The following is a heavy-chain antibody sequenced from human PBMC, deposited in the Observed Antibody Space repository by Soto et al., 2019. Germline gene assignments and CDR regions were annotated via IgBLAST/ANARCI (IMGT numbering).Heavy chain of an antibody. V-gene: IGHV1-8*01. Sequence: ASVKVSCKTSGYTFTSDDINWVRQATGQGLGWMGWMNPNSGNTGYAQKFQGSVTMTRNTSIRTAYMELSSLRSEDTAVYYCARGFATVTAEDNMGDATVFLNDCYYGMDVWGQGTTDTVSS. CDR1: GYTFTSDD. CDR2: MNPNSGNT. CDR3: ARGFATVTAEDNMGDATVFLNDCYYGMDV. D-gene: IGHD4-17*01. J-gene: IGHJ6*02.